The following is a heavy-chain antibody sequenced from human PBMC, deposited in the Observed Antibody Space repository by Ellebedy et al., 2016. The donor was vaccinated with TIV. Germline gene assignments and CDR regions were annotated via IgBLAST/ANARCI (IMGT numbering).Heavy chain of an antibody. CDR1: GFTFSSYS. J-gene: IGHJ4*02. CDR3: ARAGRGYSYGYNLY. CDR2: ISSSSSTI. D-gene: IGHD5-18*01. Sequence: GGSLRLSXAASGFTFSSYSMNWVRQAPGKGLEWVSYISSSSSTIYYADSVKGRFTISRDNAKNSLYLQMNSLRAEDTAVYYCARAGRGYSYGYNLYWGQGTLVTVSS. V-gene: IGHV3-48*04.